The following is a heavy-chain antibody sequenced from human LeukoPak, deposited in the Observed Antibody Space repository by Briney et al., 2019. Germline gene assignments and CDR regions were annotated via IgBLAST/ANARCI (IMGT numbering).Heavy chain of an antibody. CDR3: AKEAVAGTLASDY. D-gene: IGHD6-19*01. V-gene: IGHV3-23*01. CDR1: EFTFNSYA. J-gene: IGHJ4*02. CDR2: ISGSGGST. Sequence: PGGSLRLSCAASEFTFNSYAMNWVRQAPGKGLEWVSTISGSGGSTYYADSVKGRFTISRDNSKNTLYLQMNSLRAEDTAVYYCAKEAVAGTLASDYWGQGTLVTVSS.